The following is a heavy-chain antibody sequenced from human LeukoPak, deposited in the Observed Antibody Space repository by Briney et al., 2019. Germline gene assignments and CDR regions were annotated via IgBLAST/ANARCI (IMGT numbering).Heavy chain of an antibody. CDR1: GFIFSSHW. D-gene: IGHD2-21*01. V-gene: IGHV3-72*01. CDR3: AQFAKGG. CDR2: IKHKAHSYTT. Sequence: GGSLRLSCTASGFIFSSHWMTWVRQSPGKGLEWVGRIKHKAHSYTTKYAASVKGRFTISRDDSKSSLYLQMNSLKIEDAAVYYCAQFAKGGWGQGTLVTVSS. J-gene: IGHJ4*02.